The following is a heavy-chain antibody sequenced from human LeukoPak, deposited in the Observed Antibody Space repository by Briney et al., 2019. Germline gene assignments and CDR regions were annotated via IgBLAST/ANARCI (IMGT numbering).Heavy chain of an antibody. V-gene: IGHV4-4*07. D-gene: IGHD3-10*01. CDR1: GGSISSYY. J-gene: IGHJ5*02. CDR2: IYSSGST. CDR3: ARGAYGSGSTNWFDP. Sequence: SETLSLTCTVSGGSISSYYWSWIRQPAGKGLEWIGRIYSSGSTDYNSSLKSRVTMSVDTSKNQFSLNLSSVTAADTAVYYCARGAYGSGSTNWFDPWGQGTLVTVSS.